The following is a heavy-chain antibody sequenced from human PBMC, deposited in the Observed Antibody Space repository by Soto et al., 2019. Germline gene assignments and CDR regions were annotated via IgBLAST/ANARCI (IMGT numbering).Heavy chain of an antibody. Sequence: ASVKVSCKASGYTFTSYGISWVRQAPGQGLEWMGLISAYNGNTNYAQKLQGRVTMTTDTSTSTAYMELRSLRSDDTAVYYCASRYCSGGSCYSHSITPDDAFDIWGQGTMVTVSS. V-gene: IGHV1-18*01. CDR1: GYTFTSYG. D-gene: IGHD2-15*01. CDR2: ISAYNGNT. CDR3: ASRYCSGGSCYSHSITPDDAFDI. J-gene: IGHJ3*02.